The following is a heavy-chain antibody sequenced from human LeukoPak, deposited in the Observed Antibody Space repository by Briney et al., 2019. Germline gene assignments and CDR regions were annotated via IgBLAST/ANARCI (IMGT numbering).Heavy chain of an antibody. D-gene: IGHD4-23*01. V-gene: IGHV3-21*01. Sequence: GGALRLSCAASGFSFNSYDMNWVRQAPGKGLEWVSSISSSSSYIYYADSVKGRFTISRDNAKNSLYLQMNSLRAEDTAVYYCAREVIGGNPAWGQGTLVTVSS. CDR1: GFSFNSYD. J-gene: IGHJ4*02. CDR2: ISSSSSYI. CDR3: AREVIGGNPA.